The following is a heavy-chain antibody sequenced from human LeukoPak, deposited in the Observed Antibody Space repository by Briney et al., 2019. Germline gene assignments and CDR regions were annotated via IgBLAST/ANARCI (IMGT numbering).Heavy chain of an antibody. CDR2: IWYDGSNK. V-gene: IGHV3-33*01. CDR3: RLYFQH. CDR1: GFTFSSYG. J-gene: IGHJ1*01. Sequence: GGSLRLSCAASGFTFSSYGMHWVRQAPGKGLEWVAVIWYDGSNKYYADSVKGRFTISRDNSKNTLYLQMNSLKTEDTAVYYCRLYFQHWGQGTLVTVSS.